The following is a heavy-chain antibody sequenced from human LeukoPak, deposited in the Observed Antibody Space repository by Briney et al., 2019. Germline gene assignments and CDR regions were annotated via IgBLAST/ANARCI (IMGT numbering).Heavy chain of an antibody. Sequence: GGSLRLSCAASGFTFSTYAMNWVRQAPGKGPEWVSAISGSGDGTYYADSVKGRFTISRDNSKNTLYLQMNSLRAEDTAVYYCAQGGCSSTSCYELDYWGQGTLVTVSS. CDR3: AQGGCSSTSCYELDY. J-gene: IGHJ4*02. D-gene: IGHD2-2*01. CDR1: GFTFSTYA. V-gene: IGHV3-23*01. CDR2: ISGSGDGT.